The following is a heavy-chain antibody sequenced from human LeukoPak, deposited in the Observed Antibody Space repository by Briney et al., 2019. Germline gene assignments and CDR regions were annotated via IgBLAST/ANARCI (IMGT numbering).Heavy chain of an antibody. V-gene: IGHV4-38-2*02. CDR2: IYHSGST. CDR1: GYSISSGYY. J-gene: IGHJ4*02. CDR3: AGEVGPKGGYYFDY. D-gene: IGHD1-26*01. Sequence: SETLSLTCTVSGYSISSGYYWGWIRQPPGKGLEWIGSIYHSGSTYYNPSLKSRVTISVDTSKNQFSLKLSSVTAADTAVYYCAGEVGPKGGYYFDYWGQGTLVTVSS.